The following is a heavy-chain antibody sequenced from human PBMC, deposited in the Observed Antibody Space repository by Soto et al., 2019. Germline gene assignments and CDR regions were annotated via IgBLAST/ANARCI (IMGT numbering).Heavy chain of an antibody. D-gene: IGHD2-15*01. J-gene: IGHJ6*02. V-gene: IGHV1-69*01. CDR2: IIPIFGTA. Sequence: QVQLVQSGAEVKKPGSSVKVSCKASGGTFSSYAISWVRQAPGQGREWMGGIIPIFGTANYAQKFQGRVTLTAAACTSTAYMERSSMRSEDTAVYYCARDEVRTDIVVVVDARNYGMVVLGQEPTVTVSS. CDR3: ARDEVRTDIVVVVDARNYGMVV. CDR1: GGTFSSYA.